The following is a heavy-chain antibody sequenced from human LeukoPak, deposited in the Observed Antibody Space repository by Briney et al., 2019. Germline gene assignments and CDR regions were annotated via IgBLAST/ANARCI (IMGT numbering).Heavy chain of an antibody. D-gene: IGHD5-18*01. CDR3: ARGRSHPKGYSYGSASPYYYYGMDV. Sequence: SETLSLTCAVYGGSFSGYYWSWIRQPPGKGLEWIGEINHSGSTNYNPSLKSRVTISVDTSKNQFSLKLSSVTAADTAVYYCARGRSHPKGYSYGSASPYYYYGMDVWGQGTTVTVSS. V-gene: IGHV4-34*01. J-gene: IGHJ6*02. CDR2: INHSGST. CDR1: GGSFSGYY.